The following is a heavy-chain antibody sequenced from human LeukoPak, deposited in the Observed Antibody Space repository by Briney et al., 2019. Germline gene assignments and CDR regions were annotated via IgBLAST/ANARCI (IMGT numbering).Heavy chain of an antibody. CDR3: AKDLYSGWFDP. V-gene: IGHV3-23*01. CDR2: IVGSGGST. J-gene: IGHJ5*02. CDR1: GFTFSSYA. Sequence: GGSLRLSCAASGFTFSSYAMSWFRQAPGKGLEWVSAIVGSGGSTYYADSVKGRFTISRDNSKNTLYLQMNSLRAEDTAVYYCAKDLYSGWFDPWGQGTLVTASS. D-gene: IGHD1-26*01.